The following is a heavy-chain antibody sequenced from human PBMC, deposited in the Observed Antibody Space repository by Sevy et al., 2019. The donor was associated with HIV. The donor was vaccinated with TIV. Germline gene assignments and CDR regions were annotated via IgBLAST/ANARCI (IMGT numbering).Heavy chain of an antibody. V-gene: IGHV3-23*01. CDR3: AKVVGSHYDPDEIGYYFYYYNMDV. J-gene: IGHJ6*03. CDR1: GFSFDSYG. D-gene: IGHD3-22*01. Sequence: GGSLRLSCAVSGFSFDSYGMTWVRQAPGKGLEWVSGISGSGTRTYYADSVKGRFIISRGNSKNTLFLQMNSLRSEDTAKDYCAKVVGSHYDPDEIGYYFYYYNMDVWGKGTTVTVSS. CDR2: ISGSGTRT.